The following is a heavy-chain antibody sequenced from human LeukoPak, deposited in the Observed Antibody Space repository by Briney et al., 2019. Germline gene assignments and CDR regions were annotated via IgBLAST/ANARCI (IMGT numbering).Heavy chain of an antibody. J-gene: IGHJ6*03. V-gene: IGHV4-59*02. CDR2: ISLTGTT. CDR1: GDSGSRHS. D-gene: IGHD1-26*01. CDR3: ARIESGGTYFYYYYMDV. Sequence: SETLSLTCAVSGDSGSRHSWTWIRQPPGKGLEWVGYISLTGTTNYNPSLKSRVTISVDPFKSQFSLILTSVTAADTAVYYCARIESGGTYFYYYYMDVWGKGTAVTVSS.